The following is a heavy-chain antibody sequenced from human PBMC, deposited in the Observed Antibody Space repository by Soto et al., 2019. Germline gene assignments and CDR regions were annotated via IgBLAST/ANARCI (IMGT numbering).Heavy chain of an antibody. CDR1: GYTFTGYY. CDR2: INPNSGGT. J-gene: IGHJ3*02. Sequence: ASVKVSCKASGYTFTGYYMHWVRQAPGQGLEWMGWINPNSGGTNYAQKFQGRVTMTRDTSISTAYMELRRLRSDDTAVYYCASCCSGWYCAFDIWGQGTMVTVSS. D-gene: IGHD6-19*01. V-gene: IGHV1-2*02. CDR3: ASCCSGWYCAFDI.